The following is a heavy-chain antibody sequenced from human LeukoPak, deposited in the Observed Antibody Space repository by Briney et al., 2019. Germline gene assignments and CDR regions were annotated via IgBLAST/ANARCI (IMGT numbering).Heavy chain of an antibody. CDR1: GGSFSGYY. J-gene: IGHJ4*02. CDR2: INHSGST. Sequence: SETLSLTCAVYGGSFSGYYWSWIRQPPGEGLEWIGEINHSGSTNYNPSLKSRVTISVDTSKNQFSLKLSSVTAADTAVYYCAMSDSSGWYFIDYWGQGTLVTVSS. D-gene: IGHD6-19*01. CDR3: AMSDSSGWYFIDY. V-gene: IGHV4-34*01.